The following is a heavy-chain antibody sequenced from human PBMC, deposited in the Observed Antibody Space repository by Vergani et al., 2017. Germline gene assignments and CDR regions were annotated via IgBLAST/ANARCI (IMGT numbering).Heavy chain of an antibody. CDR2: IYYSGST. V-gene: IGHV4-39*01. J-gene: IGHJ5*02. CDR1: GASIRSSNYY. D-gene: IGHD6-19*01. Sequence: QLQLQESGPGLVKPSATLSLTCSVSGASIRSSNYYLGWIRQPPGKGLEWIASIYYSGSTYYIPSLKSRVTISVDTSKNQFSLKLSSVTAADTAVYFCARHSTVEWLVKLGWIDPWGQGILVTVSS. CDR3: ARHSTVEWLVKLGWIDP.